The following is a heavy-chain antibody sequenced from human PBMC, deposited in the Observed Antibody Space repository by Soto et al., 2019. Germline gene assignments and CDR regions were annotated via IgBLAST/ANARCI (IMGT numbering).Heavy chain of an antibody. CDR3: AKVWSTSSYAGIYY. D-gene: IGHD2-2*01. V-gene: IGHV3-23*01. CDR2: ISRGGGST. CDR1: GFTFSSYA. Sequence: EVQLLESGGGSVLPAGSLTLSCEASGFTFSSYAMNWVRQAPGKGLEWVSVISRGGGSTYYVDSVKGRFTISRDDSKNTLYRQMNSLRAEDTAVYYWAKVWSTSSYAGIYYWGQGTLVTVSS. J-gene: IGHJ4*02.